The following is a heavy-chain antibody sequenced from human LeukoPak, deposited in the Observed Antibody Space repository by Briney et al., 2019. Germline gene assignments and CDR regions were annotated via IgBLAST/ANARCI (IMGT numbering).Heavy chain of an antibody. CDR1: GFTFSSYA. CDR3: ARGYYDSSGSDI. D-gene: IGHD3-22*01. Sequence: GGSLGLSCAASGFTFSSYAMHWVRQAPGKGLEWVAVISYDGSNKYYADSVKGRFTISRDNSKNTLYLQMNSLRAEDTAVYYCARGYYDSSGSDIWGQGTMVTVSS. V-gene: IGHV3-30-3*01. CDR2: ISYDGSNK. J-gene: IGHJ3*02.